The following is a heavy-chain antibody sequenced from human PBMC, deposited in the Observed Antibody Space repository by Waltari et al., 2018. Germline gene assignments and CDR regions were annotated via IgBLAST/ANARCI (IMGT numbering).Heavy chain of an antibody. CDR2: ISSDASDT. D-gene: IGHD1-1*01. CDR3: ARVSRRTYRSPVPGRHYYYGMDV. J-gene: IGHJ6*02. Sequence: EEQLVESGGGLVKPGDSLRLSCAASGFTFSSFWMNWVRQAPGTGPLWVSRISSDASDTTYADSVKGRFTISRDNARNTLYLQMNRLRAEDTAVYFCARVSRRTYRSPVPGRHYYYGMDVWGQGTTVTVSS. V-gene: IGHV3-74*03. CDR1: GFTFSSFW.